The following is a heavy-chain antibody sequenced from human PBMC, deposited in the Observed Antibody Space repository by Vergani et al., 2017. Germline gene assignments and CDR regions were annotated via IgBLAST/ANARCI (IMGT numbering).Heavy chain of an antibody. CDR3: ARDGLGSYYNYYHYDLDV. D-gene: IGHD3-10*01. Sequence: QVQLVQSGAEVKKPGSSVKLSCKASGGTFSNHGISWVRQAPGQGLEWMGGIIPIFGTPTYAQNSQGRVTISADESTNTVYLELSSLTSVDTAIYYCARDGLGSYYNYYHYDLDVWGKGTTVTVSS. J-gene: IGHJ6*04. CDR2: IIPIFGTP. CDR1: GGTFSNHG. V-gene: IGHV1-69*12.